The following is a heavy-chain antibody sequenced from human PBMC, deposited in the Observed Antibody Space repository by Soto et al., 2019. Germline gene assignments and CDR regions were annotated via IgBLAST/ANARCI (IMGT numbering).Heavy chain of an antibody. CDR1: GGSISSGDYY. D-gene: IGHD3-3*01. J-gene: IGHJ4*02. CDR2: TYYSGST. Sequence: SETLSLTCTVSGGSISSGDYYWSWIRQPPGKGLEWIGYTYYSGSTYYNPSLKSRVTISVDTSKNQFSLKLSSVTAADTAVYYCARYYDFWVHYFDYWGQGTLVTVSS. V-gene: IGHV4-30-4*01. CDR3: ARYYDFWVHYFDY.